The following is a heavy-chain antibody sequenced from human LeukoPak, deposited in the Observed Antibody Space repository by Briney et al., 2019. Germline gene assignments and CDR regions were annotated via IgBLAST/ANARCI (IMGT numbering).Heavy chain of an antibody. CDR3: ARDCSGGICHYFFDY. CDR2: INTDGTST. V-gene: IGHV3-74*01. CDR1: GFTFSNYW. Sequence: GGSLRLSCAASGFTFSNYWMHWVRQAPGKGLEWVSRINTDGTSTIYADSVRGRFTISRDNAKNTVYLQMNSLRAEDTAEYYCARDCSGGICHYFFDYWGQGTLVTVSS. D-gene: IGHD2-15*01. J-gene: IGHJ4*02.